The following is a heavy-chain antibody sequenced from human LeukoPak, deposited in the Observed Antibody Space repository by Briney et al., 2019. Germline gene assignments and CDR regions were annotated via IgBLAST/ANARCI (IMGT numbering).Heavy chain of an antibody. V-gene: IGHV4-59*01. Sequence: SETLSLTCTVSGGFLSSYYWSWLRQPPGEGLAWIWYIYYSESTNYNPSLKSRVTISVDTSKNQFSLKLSSVTAADTAVYYCARGKRVPASIEYWGQGTLVTVSS. CDR1: GGFLSSYY. D-gene: IGHD2-2*01. CDR3: ARGKRVPASIEY. J-gene: IGHJ4*02. CDR2: IYYSEST.